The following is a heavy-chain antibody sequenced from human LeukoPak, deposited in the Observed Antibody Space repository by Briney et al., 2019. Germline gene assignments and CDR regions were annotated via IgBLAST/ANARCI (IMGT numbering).Heavy chain of an antibody. Sequence: GGSLRLSCAASGFTFSSYAMSWVRQAPGKGLEWVSAISGGGGSTYYADSVKGRFTISGDNSKNTLYLQMNSLRAEDTAVYYCAKVPRIVVVPAALYFDYWGQGTLVTVSS. D-gene: IGHD2-2*01. V-gene: IGHV3-23*01. CDR1: GFTFSSYA. J-gene: IGHJ4*02. CDR2: ISGGGGST. CDR3: AKVPRIVVVPAALYFDY.